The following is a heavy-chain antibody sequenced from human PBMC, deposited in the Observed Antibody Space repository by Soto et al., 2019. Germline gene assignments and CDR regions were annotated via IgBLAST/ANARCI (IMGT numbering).Heavy chain of an antibody. CDR3: AMRYGDGYLDP. D-gene: IGHD3-22*01. Sequence: QVQLQESGPGLVKPSQTLSLTCAVSGGSISRGGYYWSWFRQHPGQGLEWIGYVYNSGSTYYYPALKSRVTTSVHTSKNQLHLRLGSVTAADTAVYYCAMRYGDGYLDPRRQVHLVTVSS. CDR2: VYNSGST. J-gene: IGHJ5*02. CDR1: GGSISRGGYY. V-gene: IGHV4-31*11.